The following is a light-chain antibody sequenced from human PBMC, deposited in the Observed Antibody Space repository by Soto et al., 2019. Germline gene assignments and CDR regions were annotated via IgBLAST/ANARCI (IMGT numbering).Light chain of an antibody. Sequence: DIQMTQSPATLSASVGGRVTITCRASQSISTWLAWYQQKPGTAPKLLIYHASTLESGVPSRFSGSGSGTEFTLTISSLQPEDFATYYCQQYNSYSFGQGTKV. V-gene: IGKV1-5*01. CDR2: HAS. CDR3: QQYNSYS. CDR1: QSISTW. J-gene: IGKJ1*01.